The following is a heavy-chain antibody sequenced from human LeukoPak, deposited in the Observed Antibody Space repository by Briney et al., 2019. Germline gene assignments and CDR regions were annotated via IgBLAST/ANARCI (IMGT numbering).Heavy chain of an antibody. V-gene: IGHV3-15*01. CDR2: IKSKTDGGTT. CDR1: GFTFSNAW. D-gene: IGHD1-7*01. CDR3: TTNWLRTTDY. J-gene: IGHJ4*02. Sequence: GGTLRLSCAASGFTFSNAWMTWVRQAPGKGLEWVGRIKSKTDGGTTDYATPVKGRFTISRDDSKNTLYLQMNSLKAEDTAVYYCTTNWLRTTDYWGQGTLVTVSS.